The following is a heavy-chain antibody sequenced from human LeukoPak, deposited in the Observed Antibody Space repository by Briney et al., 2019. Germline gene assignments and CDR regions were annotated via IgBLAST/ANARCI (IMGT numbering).Heavy chain of an antibody. CDR3: ANSRTSHGY. V-gene: IGHV3-7*01. Sequence: GGSLRLSCAASGFTFSAYWMSWIRQAPGKGLEWVASIKQDGTEDYYVDSVKGRFTISRDNAKNSLFLQMNSLTAADTAVYYCANSRTSHGYWGQGTLVTVSS. CDR1: GFTFSAYW. D-gene: IGHD1-26*01. CDR2: IKQDGTED. J-gene: IGHJ4*02.